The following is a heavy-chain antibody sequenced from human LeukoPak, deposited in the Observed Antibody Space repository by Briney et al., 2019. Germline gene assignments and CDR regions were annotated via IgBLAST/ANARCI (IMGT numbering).Heavy chain of an antibody. CDR1: GYTFTGYG. J-gene: IGHJ4*02. CDR3: ARGGGSGSYYNPFGYYFDY. Sequence: ASVKVSCKASGYTFTGYGISWVRQAPGQGLEWMGWISAYNGNTNYAQKLQGRVTMTTDTSTSTAYMELRSLRSDDTAVYYCARGGGSGSYYNPFGYYFDYWGQGTLVTVSS. CDR2: ISAYNGNT. D-gene: IGHD3-10*01. V-gene: IGHV1-18*04.